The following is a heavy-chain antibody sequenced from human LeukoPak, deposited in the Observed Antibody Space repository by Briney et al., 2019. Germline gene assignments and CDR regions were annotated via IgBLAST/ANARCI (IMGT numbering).Heavy chain of an antibody. CDR2: IYSGGST. V-gene: IGHV3-53*05. CDR3: AKDIGYSSSLEYFQH. CDR1: GFTVSSNY. Sequence: GGSLRLSCAASGFTVSSNYMGWVRQAPGKGLEWVSVIYSGGSTYYADSVKGRFTISRDNSKNTLYLQMNSLRAEDTAVYYCAKDIGYSSSLEYFQHWGQGTLVTVSS. J-gene: IGHJ1*01. D-gene: IGHD6-13*01.